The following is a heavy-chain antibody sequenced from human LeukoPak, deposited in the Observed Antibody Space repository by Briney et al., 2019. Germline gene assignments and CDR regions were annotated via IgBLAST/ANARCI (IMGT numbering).Heavy chain of an antibody. V-gene: IGHV3-7*05. Sequence: PGGSLRLSRAASGFSFSRYWMTWVRQAPGKGLEWVANIKEDGTKTYYVDSVKGRFTVSRDNAQNSLYLQMNSLTPEDTAVYFCARGEAFCDYWGQGALVTVSS. CDR3: ARGEAFCDY. CDR1: GFSFSRYW. CDR2: IKEDGTKT. J-gene: IGHJ4*02.